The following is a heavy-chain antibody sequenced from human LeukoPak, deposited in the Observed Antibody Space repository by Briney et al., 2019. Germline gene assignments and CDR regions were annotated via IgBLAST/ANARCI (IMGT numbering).Heavy chain of an antibody. Sequence: GGSLRLSCAAFGFTFSSYAMHWVRQAPGKGLEWVAVISYDGSNKYYADSVKGRFTISRDNSKNTLYLQMNSLRAEDTAVYYCARDNGVLRFLEWLSLDYWGQGTLVTVSS. CDR3: ARDNGVLRFLEWLSLDY. D-gene: IGHD3-3*01. CDR2: ISYDGSNK. V-gene: IGHV3-30*04. J-gene: IGHJ4*02. CDR1: GFTFSSYA.